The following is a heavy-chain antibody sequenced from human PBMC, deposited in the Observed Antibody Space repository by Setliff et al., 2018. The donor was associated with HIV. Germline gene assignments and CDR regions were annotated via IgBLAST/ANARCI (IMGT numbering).Heavy chain of an antibody. CDR2: AYHSGRT. CDR3: VHSLLGAPMVDY. V-gene: IGHV4-38-2*02. Sequence: PSETLSLTCTVSGDFFSSDYYWGWIRQSPGKGLEWIGNAYHSGRTYYNPSLKSRVAMSIDTSKNQFSLRLNSVTAADTAMYYCVHSLLGAPMVDYWGQGTLVTVSS. CDR1: GDFFSSDYY. J-gene: IGHJ4*02. D-gene: IGHD3-16*01.